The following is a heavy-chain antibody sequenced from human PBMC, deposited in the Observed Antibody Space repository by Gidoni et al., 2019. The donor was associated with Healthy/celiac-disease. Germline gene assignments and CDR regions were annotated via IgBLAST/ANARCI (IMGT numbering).Heavy chain of an antibody. CDR2: IYPGDSDT. J-gene: IGHJ6*02. CDR1: GYSFTPYW. CDR3: ARRGNIAAAGIYYGMDV. V-gene: IGHV5-51*01. Sequence: EVQLVQSGAEVKKPGESLKLSCTGSGYSFTPYWIGWVRQMPGKGLECMGIIYPGDSDTRYSPSFQGQVTISADKSISTAYLQWSSLKASDTAMYYCARRGNIAAAGIYYGMDVWGQGTTVTVSS. D-gene: IGHD6-13*01.